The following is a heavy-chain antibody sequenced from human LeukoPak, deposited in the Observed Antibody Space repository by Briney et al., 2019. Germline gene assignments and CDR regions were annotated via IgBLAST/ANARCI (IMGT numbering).Heavy chain of an antibody. V-gene: IGHV4-59*08. D-gene: IGHD2/OR15-2a*01. CDR3: AGHHPRNTVDF. J-gene: IGHJ4*02. CDR2: ISDIGSI. Sequence: SSETLSLTCTVSGGSISSYYWSWIRQPPGKGLEWTAYISDIGSINYNPSLKSRVTISLETSKNQFSLKLSSVTAADTAVYYCAGHHPRNTVDFWGQGTLVTVSS. CDR1: GGSISSYY.